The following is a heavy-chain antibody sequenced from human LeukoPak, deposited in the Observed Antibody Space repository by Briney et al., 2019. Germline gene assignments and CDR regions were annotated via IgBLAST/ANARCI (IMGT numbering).Heavy chain of an antibody. V-gene: IGHV3-11*01. Sequence: GGSLRLSCAASGFTFSDYYMSWIRQAPGKGLEWVSCISSSGSTMYYADSVKGRFTISRDNAKNPLYLQMNSLRAEDTAVYYCARGGKTRYCSSTSCYADYWGQGTLVTVSS. J-gene: IGHJ4*02. D-gene: IGHD2-2*01. CDR2: ISSSGSTM. CDR1: GFTFSDYY. CDR3: ARGGKTRYCSSTSCYADY.